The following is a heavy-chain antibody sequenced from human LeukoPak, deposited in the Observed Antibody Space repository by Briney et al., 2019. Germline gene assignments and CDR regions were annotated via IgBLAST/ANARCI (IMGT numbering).Heavy chain of an antibody. CDR1: GGSISSYY. D-gene: IGHD4-11*01. Sequence: SETLSLTCTVSGGSISSYYWSSIRQPPGKGLEWIGYIYYSGSTNYNPSLKSRVTISVDTSKNQFSLKLSSVTAADTAVYYCARAYSNYGYYYYMDVCGKGTTVTVSS. CDR2: IYYSGST. J-gene: IGHJ6*03. V-gene: IGHV4-59*01. CDR3: ARAYSNYGYYYYMDV.